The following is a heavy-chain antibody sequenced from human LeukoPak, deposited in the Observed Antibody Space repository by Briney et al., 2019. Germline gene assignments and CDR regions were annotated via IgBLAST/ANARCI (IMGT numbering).Heavy chain of an antibody. J-gene: IGHJ4*02. CDR2: ISGSGGTT. D-gene: IGHD5-24*01. CDR1: GFTFSSYT. CDR3: ATKMD. Sequence: PGGSLRLSCAASGFTFSSYTMSWVRQAPGKGLEWVSAISGSGGTTFYADSVKGRFTISRNNANNTVYLRVNSLRAEDTAVYYCATKMDWGQGTLVTVSS. V-gene: IGHV3-23*01.